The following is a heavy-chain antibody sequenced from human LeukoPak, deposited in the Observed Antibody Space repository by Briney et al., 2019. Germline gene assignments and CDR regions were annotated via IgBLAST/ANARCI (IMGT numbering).Heavy chain of an antibody. CDR1: GFTFSSYA. CDR2: NSGSDAGT. V-gene: IGHV3-23*01. CDR3: ATYSREGDTDYYDSSGYYYRDY. D-gene: IGHD3-22*01. Sequence: GGSLRLSCAASGFTFSSYALSWVRQAPGKGLEWVSGNSGSDAGTYYADSVKGRFTIFRDNSKNTLYLQMNSLRAEDTAVYYCATYSREGDTDYYDSSGYYYRDYWGQGTLVTVSS. J-gene: IGHJ4*02.